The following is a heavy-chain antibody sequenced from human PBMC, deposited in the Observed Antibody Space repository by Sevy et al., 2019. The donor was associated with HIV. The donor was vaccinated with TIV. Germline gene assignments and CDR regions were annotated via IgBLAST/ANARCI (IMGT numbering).Heavy chain of an antibody. D-gene: IGHD3-10*01. Sequence: GGSLRLSCAASGFTFDSYTMNWVRQAPGQGLEWVSSISGSSNYIHYADSLKGRFTISRDNAKNSVYLQMHSLRVDDTAVYFCARPYGSGSWEAFDVWGQGTVVTVSS. V-gene: IGHV3-21*01. CDR1: GFTFDSYT. J-gene: IGHJ3*01. CDR3: ARPYGSGSWEAFDV. CDR2: ISGSSNYI.